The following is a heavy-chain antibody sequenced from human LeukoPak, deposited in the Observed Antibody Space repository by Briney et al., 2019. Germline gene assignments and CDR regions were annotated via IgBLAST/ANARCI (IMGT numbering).Heavy chain of an antibody. Sequence: PGVSLRLSCVASGFSLRGYAMHWVRQAPGKGGLEWVTMISYDGRDQYYADSVKGRFTISRDDSKNTLFLQMNSLRVEDTAMYHCARIGLGVSFGSGFDYWGQGTLVTVTS. CDR2: ISYDGRDQ. CDR1: GFSLRGYA. V-gene: IGHV3-30-3*01. J-gene: IGHJ4*02. CDR3: ARIGLGVSFGSGFDY. D-gene: IGHD3-10*01.